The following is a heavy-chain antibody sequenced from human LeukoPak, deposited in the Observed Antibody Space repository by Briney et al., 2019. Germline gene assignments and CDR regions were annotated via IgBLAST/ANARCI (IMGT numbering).Heavy chain of an antibody. J-gene: IGHJ4*02. V-gene: IGHV4-39*01. CDR1: GASISRDTFF. CDR3: ARHGYIQFWLY. CDR2: IDSSGTT. D-gene: IGHD5-18*01. Sequence: PSETLSLTCTVSGASISRDTFFRGWIRQSPEKGLEWIGSIDSSGTTHYNSSLKSRVIISVDTSKNQVSLNLTSVTFADTAVYYCARHGYIQFWLYWGQGTQVIVSS.